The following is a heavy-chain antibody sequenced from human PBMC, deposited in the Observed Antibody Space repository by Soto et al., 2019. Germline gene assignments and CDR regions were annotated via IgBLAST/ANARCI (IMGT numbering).Heavy chain of an antibody. CDR3: PRHPRNPTVPKLAFDI. V-gene: IGHV4-39*01. J-gene: IGHJ3*02. D-gene: IGHD2-2*01. CDR2: IYYSGST. Sequence: QLQLQESGPGLVKPSETLSLTCTVSGGSISSSSYYWGWIRQPPGKGLEWIGSIYYSGSTYYNPSLKSRVHIAVNTSQNQFPLKLGSVPAADPAVYSCPRHPRNPTVPKLAFDIWGQGTMVTVSS. CDR1: GGSISSSSYY.